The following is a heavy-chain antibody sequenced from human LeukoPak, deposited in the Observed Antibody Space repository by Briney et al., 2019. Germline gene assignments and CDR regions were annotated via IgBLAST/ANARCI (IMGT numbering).Heavy chain of an antibody. CDR3: ARMVYSSSLIDY. V-gene: IGHV4-30-4*01. J-gene: IGHJ4*02. Sequence: SETLSLTCTVSGGSISSGDYYWGWIRQPPGKGLEWIGYIYYSGSTYYNPSLKSRVTISVDTSKNQFSLKLSSVTAADTAVYYCARMVYSSSLIDYWGQGTLVTVSS. D-gene: IGHD6-13*01. CDR1: GGSISSGDYY. CDR2: IYYSGST.